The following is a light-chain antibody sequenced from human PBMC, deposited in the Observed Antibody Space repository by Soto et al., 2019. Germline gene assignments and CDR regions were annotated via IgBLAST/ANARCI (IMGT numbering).Light chain of an antibody. CDR1: QSISSW. CDR3: QQYTSYSHT. CDR2: NAS. J-gene: IGKJ2*01. V-gene: IGKV1-5*03. Sequence: DIQMTQSPSTLSASVGDRVTISCRASQSISSWLAWYQQKPGRAPKLLIYNASTLKSGVPSRFSGSRSGTALTLTISSLVAVAFATYYYQQYTSYSHTFGQGTKLEIK.